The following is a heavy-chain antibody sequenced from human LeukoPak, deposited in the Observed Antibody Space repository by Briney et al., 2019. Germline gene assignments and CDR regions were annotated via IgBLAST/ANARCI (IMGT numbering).Heavy chain of an antibody. J-gene: IGHJ6*02. CDR1: GFTFSNYW. V-gene: IGHV3-48*04. CDR2: ISSSGSSI. Sequence: GGSLRLSCAASGFTFSNYWMHWVRQAPGKGLEWVSYISSSGSSIYYADSVKGRFTISRDNAKNSLYLQMNSLGAGDTAVYYCARACGASCYAVDYYYYGMDVWGQGTTVTVSS. D-gene: IGHD2-15*01. CDR3: ARACGASCYAVDYYYYGMDV.